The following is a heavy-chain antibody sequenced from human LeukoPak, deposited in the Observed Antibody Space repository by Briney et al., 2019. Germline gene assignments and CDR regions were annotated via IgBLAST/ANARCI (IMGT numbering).Heavy chain of an antibody. CDR2: IRSDGGSE. D-gene: IGHD2-15*01. CDR3: ARYCSGGTCYVGLI. J-gene: IGHJ4*02. Sequence: GGSLRLSCVASGFTFSTYGTHWVRQAPGKGLEWVAVIRSDGGSEYYADSVKGRFIISRDNSKNTLYLQMNSLRAEDTAMYYCARYCSGGTCYVGLIWGQGTLVTVSS. V-gene: IGHV3-33*01. CDR1: GFTFSTYG.